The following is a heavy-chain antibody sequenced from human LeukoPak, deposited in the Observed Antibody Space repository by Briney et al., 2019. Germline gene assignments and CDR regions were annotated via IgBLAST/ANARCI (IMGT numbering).Heavy chain of an antibody. D-gene: IGHD6-6*01. CDR3: ARAPLRARRTPSLGWFDP. J-gene: IGHJ5*02. CDR2: INHSGST. Sequence: SETLSLTCAVYSGSFSGYYWSWIRQPPGKGLEWIGEINHSGSTNYNPSLKSRVTISVDTSKNQFSLKLSSVTAADTAVYYCARAPLRARRTPSLGWFDPWGQGTLVTVSS. CDR1: SGSFSGYY. V-gene: IGHV4-34*01.